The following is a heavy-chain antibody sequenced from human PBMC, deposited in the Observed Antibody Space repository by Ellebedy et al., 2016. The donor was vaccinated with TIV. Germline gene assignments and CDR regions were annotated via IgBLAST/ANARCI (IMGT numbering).Heavy chain of an antibody. V-gene: IGHV4-59*01. CDR2: MFYSGST. J-gene: IGHJ6*02. CDR3: ARGGITMVYYGGLEV. D-gene: IGHD3-10*01. CDR1: GGSISGYY. Sequence: MPSETLSLTCTVSGGSISGYYWSWIRQSPGKGLEWLGYMFYSGSTNYNPSLKSRVTISMDTSKNLVSLKLRSVTAADTAVYYCARGGITMVYYGGLEVWGQGTTVTVSS.